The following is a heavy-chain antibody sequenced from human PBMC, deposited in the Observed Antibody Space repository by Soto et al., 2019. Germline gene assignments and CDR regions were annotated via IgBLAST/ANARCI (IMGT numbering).Heavy chain of an antibody. CDR2: ISGSGGST. CDR1: GFTFSSYA. CDR3: ASIAEGYDFWSGYYTGAFDI. Sequence: HPGGSLRLSCAASGFTFSSYAMSWVRQAPGKGLEWVSAISGSGGSTYYADSVKGRFTISRDNSKNTLYLQMNSLRAEDTAVYYCASIAEGYDFWSGYYTGAFDIWGQGTMVTVSS. V-gene: IGHV3-23*01. J-gene: IGHJ3*02. D-gene: IGHD3-3*01.